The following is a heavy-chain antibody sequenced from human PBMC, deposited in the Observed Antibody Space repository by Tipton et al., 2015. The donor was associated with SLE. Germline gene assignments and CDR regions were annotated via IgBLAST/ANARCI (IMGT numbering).Heavy chain of an antibody. D-gene: IGHD1-26*01. CDR2: LNHSGSS. CDR3: ARRGWEEFY. Sequence: GLVKPSETLSLTCDGYGGSFSGYYWSWVRQPPGKGLEWIGELNHSGSSNYNPSLKSRVTISEDTSKKQFSLTLNSVTAADTAVYYCARRGWEEFYWGQGTLVTVSS. CDR1: GGSFSGYY. J-gene: IGHJ4*02. V-gene: IGHV4-34*01.